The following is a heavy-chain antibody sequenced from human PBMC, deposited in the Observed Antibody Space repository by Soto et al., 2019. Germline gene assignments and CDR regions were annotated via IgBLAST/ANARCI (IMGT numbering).Heavy chain of an antibody. J-gene: IGHJ6*02. V-gene: IGHV4-30-4*01. D-gene: IGHD5-18*01. CDR2: IYYSGST. CDR1: GGSISSGDYY. Sequence: QVQLQESGPGLVKPSQTLSLTCTVSGGSISSGDYYWSWIRQPPGKGLEWIGYIYYSGSTYYNPSLKSRVTISVDTSKNQFSLKLSSVTAADTAVYYCARAGDVDTAIPYGMDVWGQGTTVTVSS. CDR3: ARAGDVDTAIPYGMDV.